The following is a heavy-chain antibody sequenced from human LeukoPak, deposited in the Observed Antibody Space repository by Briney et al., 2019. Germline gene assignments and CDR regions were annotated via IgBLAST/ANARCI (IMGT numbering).Heavy chain of an antibody. CDR2: ISSSSSYI. J-gene: IGHJ6*03. D-gene: IGHD4-23*01. V-gene: IGHV3-21*01. Sequence: PGGSLRLSCAASGFTFSSYSMNWVRQAPGKGLEWVSSISSSSSYIYYADSVKGRFTISRDNAKNSLYLQMNSLRAEDTAVYYCARDHRRGYGGNLRWYYYMDVWGKGTTVTVSS. CDR3: ARDHRRGYGGNLRWYYYMDV. CDR1: GFTFSSYS.